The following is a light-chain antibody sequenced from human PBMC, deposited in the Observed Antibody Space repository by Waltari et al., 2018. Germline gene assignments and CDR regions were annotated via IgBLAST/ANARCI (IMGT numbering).Light chain of an antibody. V-gene: IGKV3-11*01. CDR2: DSS. J-gene: IGKJ2*01. CDR3: QRRTNWYA. CDR1: QSISTS. Sequence: ETVLTQSPATLSLSPADRATLPCRASQSISTSLAWYQQKPGQAPRLLIYDSSNRATGVPDRFSGSGSGTDFTLTISSLEPEDFAVYYCQRRTNWYAFGQGTKLEIK.